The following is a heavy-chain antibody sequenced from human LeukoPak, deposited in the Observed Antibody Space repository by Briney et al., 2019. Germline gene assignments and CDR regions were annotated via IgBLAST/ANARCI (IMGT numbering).Heavy chain of an antibody. CDR3: ARELRRGGTYYDFWSGYRSDAFDI. J-gene: IGHJ3*02. Sequence: GSLRLSCAASGFTVCNNEMSWIRQPPGKGLEWIGYIDYSGSTNYNPSLKSRVTISVDTSKNQFSLKLSSVTAADTAVYYCARELRRGGTYYDFWSGYRSDAFDIWGQGTMVTVSS. V-gene: IGHV4-59*02. CDR1: GFTVCNNE. D-gene: IGHD3-3*01. CDR2: IDYSGST.